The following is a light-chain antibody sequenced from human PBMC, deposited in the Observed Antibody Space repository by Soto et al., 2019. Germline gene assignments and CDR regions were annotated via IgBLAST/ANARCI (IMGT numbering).Light chain of an antibody. J-gene: IGKJ1*01. CDR3: QQYNNWPRT. CDR2: GAS. CDR1: QSVTSSY. Sequence: EIVLTQSPGTLSLSPGERATLSCRASQSVTSSYLAWYQQKPGQAPRLLIYGASNRATGIPDRFGGSGSGTEFTLTISSLQSEDFAVYYCQQYNNWPRTFGQGTKVDIK. V-gene: IGKV3D-15*01.